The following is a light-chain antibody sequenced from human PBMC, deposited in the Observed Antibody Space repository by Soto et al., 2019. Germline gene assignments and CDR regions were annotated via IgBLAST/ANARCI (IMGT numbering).Light chain of an antibody. CDR3: QQYNNWPPWT. CDR2: GAS. V-gene: IGKV3-15*01. J-gene: IGKJ1*01. CDR1: QTVGTN. Sequence: EKVMTQSPATVSVSPGERATLSCRASQTVGTNLAWYQQKPGQAPRLLIYGASTRATGIPARFSGSGSGTEFTLTISSLQSEDFAVYYCQQYNNWPPWTFGQGTKVEVK.